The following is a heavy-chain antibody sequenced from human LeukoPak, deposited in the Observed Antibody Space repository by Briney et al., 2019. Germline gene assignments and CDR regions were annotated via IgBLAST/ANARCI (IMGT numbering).Heavy chain of an antibody. CDR3: AREQYCSSTSCPFGY. J-gene: IGHJ4*02. V-gene: IGHV4-38-2*02. CDR1: GYSISSGYY. D-gene: IGHD2-2*01. Sequence: SETLSLTCAVSGYSISSGYYWGWMRQPPGKGLEWIGSIYHSGSTYYNPSLKSRVTISVDTSKNQFSLKLNSVTAADTAVYYCAREQYCSSTSCPFGYWGQGTLVTVSS. CDR2: IYHSGST.